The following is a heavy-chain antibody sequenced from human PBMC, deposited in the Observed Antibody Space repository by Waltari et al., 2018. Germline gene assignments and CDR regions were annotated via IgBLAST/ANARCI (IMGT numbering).Heavy chain of an antibody. CDR1: GFTFDDYA. CDR2: ISWNSGSI. D-gene: IGHD3-3*01. Sequence: EVQLVESGGGLVQPGRSLRLSCAASGFTFDDYAMHWVRQAPGKGLEWVSGISWNSGSIGYADSVKGRFTISRDNAKNSLYLQMNSLRAEDTALYYCAKESLTIFGVVTHNWFDPWGQGTLVTVSS. V-gene: IGHV3-9*01. CDR3: AKESLTIFGVVTHNWFDP. J-gene: IGHJ5*02.